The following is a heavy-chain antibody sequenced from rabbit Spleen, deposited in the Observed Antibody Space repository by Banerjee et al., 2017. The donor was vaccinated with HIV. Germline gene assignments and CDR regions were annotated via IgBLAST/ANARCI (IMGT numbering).Heavy chain of an antibody. CDR2: IYAGDGST. Sequence: EQLEESGGGLVKPEGSLTLTCKASGVSLNDKDVMCWVRQAPGKGLEWIACIYAGDGSTDYARWAKGRFTMSRTSSTTVTLQMTSLTAADTATYFCARDLVAVIGWNFNLWGPGTLVTVS. J-gene: IGHJ4*01. V-gene: IGHV1S45*01. CDR3: ARDLVAVIGWNFNL. D-gene: IGHD1-1*01. CDR1: GVSLNDKDV.